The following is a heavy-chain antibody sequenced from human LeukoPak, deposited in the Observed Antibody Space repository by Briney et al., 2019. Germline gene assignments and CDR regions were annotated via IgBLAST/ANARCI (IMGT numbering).Heavy chain of an antibody. CDR2: IKQDGSEK. Sequence: GGSLRLSCTASGLTLSNYWMIWVRQAPWSRPQWVAKIKQDGSEKYYVDSVKGRFTISRDNAENSLYLQMNSLRVEDTAVYYCAARSSGNPYFWGQETLVTVSS. J-gene: IGHJ4*02. V-gene: IGHV3-7*03. D-gene: IGHD1-26*01. CDR1: GLTLSNYW. CDR3: AARSSGNPYF.